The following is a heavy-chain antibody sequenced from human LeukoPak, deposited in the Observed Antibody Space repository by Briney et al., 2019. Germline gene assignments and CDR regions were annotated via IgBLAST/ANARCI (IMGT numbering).Heavy chain of an antibody. V-gene: IGHV4-59*08. CDR1: DGSISNYY. Sequence: SETLSLTCSVFDGSISNYYWSWIRQPPGKGLEWIGYAYYSGSTTYNPSLESRVTISVDTSKNQFSLKLTAVTAADTAGYYCARNSAVATSRSWFGPWGQGTPVTVSS. J-gene: IGHJ5*02. D-gene: IGHD6-19*01. CDR3: ARNSAVATSRSWFGP. CDR2: AYYSGST.